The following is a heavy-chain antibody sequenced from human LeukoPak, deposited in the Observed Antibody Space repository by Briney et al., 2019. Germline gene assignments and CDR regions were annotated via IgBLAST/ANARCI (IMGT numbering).Heavy chain of an antibody. J-gene: IGHJ3*02. CDR2: IYYSGST. V-gene: IGHV4-59*01. Sequence: SETLSLTCTVSGGSISSYYWSWIRQPPGKGLEWIGYIYYSGSTNYNPSLKSRVTISVDTSKNQFSLKLSSVTAADTAVYYCARETTYYYDSSAGRRYAFDIWGQGTMVTVSS. CDR1: GGSISSYY. CDR3: ARETTYYYDSSAGRRYAFDI. D-gene: IGHD3-22*01.